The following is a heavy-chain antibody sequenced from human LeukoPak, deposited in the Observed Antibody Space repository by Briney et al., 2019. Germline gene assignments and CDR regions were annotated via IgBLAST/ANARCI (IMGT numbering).Heavy chain of an antibody. CDR1: GYTFTSYD. D-gene: IGHD2-15*01. Sequence: ASVKVSCKASGYTFTSYDINWVRQATGQGLEWMGWMNPNSGNTGYAQKFQGRVTMTRNTSISTAYMELSSLRSEDTAVYYCASTIVGYCSGGSCYSYAFDIWGQGSMVTVSS. V-gene: IGHV1-8*01. CDR3: ASTIVGYCSGGSCYSYAFDI. CDR2: MNPNSGNT. J-gene: IGHJ3*02.